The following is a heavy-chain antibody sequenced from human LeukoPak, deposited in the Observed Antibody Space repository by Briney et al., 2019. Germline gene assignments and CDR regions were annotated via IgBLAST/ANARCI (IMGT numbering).Heavy chain of an antibody. CDR1: GFTFSSYS. CDR3: ARGPNYYDSSGYYDFDY. V-gene: IGHV3-48*01. J-gene: IGHJ4*02. D-gene: IGHD3-22*01. CDR2: ISSSSSTI. Sequence: QSGGSLRLSCAASGFTFSSYSMNWVRQAPGKGLEWVSYISSSSSTIYYADSVKGRFTISRDNAKNSLYLQMNSPRAEDTAVYYCARGPNYYDSSGYYDFDYWGQGTLVTVSS.